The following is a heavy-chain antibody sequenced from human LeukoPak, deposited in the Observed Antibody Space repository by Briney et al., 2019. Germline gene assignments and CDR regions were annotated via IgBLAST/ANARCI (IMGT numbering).Heavy chain of an antibody. CDR2: IRYDGSNK. CDR1: GFTFSSYV. V-gene: IGHV3-30*02. J-gene: IGHJ4*02. D-gene: IGHD3-9*01. CDR3: AVPRGDILTGYSWSGFDY. Sequence: PGGSLRLSCAASGFTFSSYVMHWVRQAPGKGLEWVAFIRYDGSNKYYADSVKGRFTISRDNSKNTLYLQMNSLRAEDTAVYYCAVPRGDILTGYSWSGFDYWGQGTLVTVSS.